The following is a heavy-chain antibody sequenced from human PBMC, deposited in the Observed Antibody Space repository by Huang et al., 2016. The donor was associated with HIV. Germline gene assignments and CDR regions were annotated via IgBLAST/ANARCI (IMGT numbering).Heavy chain of an antibody. CDR1: GAPINKYY. V-gene: IGHV4-59*01. CDR2: VSYTGST. Sequence: QVRLQESGPGLVRPSETLSLTCNVSGAPINKYYWNWIRQSPGKGLEWVWFVSYTGSTNYIPSLKSRVTILQDTAKNQCSLKLTSVTAADTAVYYCARAFPSGALDSWGQGTLVTVSS. J-gene: IGHJ4*02. CDR3: ARAFPSGALDS.